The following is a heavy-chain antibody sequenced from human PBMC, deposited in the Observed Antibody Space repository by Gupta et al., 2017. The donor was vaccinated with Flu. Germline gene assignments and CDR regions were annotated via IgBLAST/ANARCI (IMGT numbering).Heavy chain of an antibody. Sequence: EVQLVESGGGLVQPGGSLRLSCAASGFTVRSNYMSWVRQAPGKGLEWVSVIYSGGSTYYADSVKGRFTISRDNSKNTLYLQMNSLRAEDTAVYYCARGDSSSWYSPKLNGMDVWGQGTTVTVSS. J-gene: IGHJ6*02. CDR1: GFTVRSNY. V-gene: IGHV3-66*02. CDR2: IYSGGST. CDR3: ARGDSSSWYSPKLNGMDV. D-gene: IGHD6-13*01.